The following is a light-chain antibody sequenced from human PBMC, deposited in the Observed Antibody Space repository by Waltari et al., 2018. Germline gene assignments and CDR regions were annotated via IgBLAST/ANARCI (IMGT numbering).Light chain of an antibody. V-gene: IGKV1-39*01. Sequence: DIQMTESTASMSESVGDRVTSTCRASQSISSYLHWYQQKLGEAPKLLIYAASSLQSGVPSRFSGSGSGTDFTLTISSLQPEDFATYYCQQSYTTPRTFGPGTKVDIK. CDR1: QSISSY. J-gene: IGKJ3*01. CDR2: AAS. CDR3: QQSYTTPRT.